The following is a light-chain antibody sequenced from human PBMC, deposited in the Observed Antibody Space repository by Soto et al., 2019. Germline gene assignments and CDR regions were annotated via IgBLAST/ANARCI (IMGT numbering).Light chain of an antibody. V-gene: IGKV1-33*01. J-gene: IGKJ1*01. CDR3: QQYDNLWT. Sequence: DIQMTQSPSSLSASVGDRVTITCQASQDISNYLNWYQQKPGKAPKLLIYAASNFEAGVPSRFSGSGSGTDFTFTISSLQPEDIATYYCQQYDNLWTFGQGTKVEIK. CDR2: AAS. CDR1: QDISNY.